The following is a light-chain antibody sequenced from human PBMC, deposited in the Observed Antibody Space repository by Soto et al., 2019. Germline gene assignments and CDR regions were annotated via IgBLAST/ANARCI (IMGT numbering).Light chain of an antibody. CDR3: SSYTSSSTLRV. V-gene: IGLV2-14*01. CDR1: SSDVGGYNY. J-gene: IGLJ1*01. CDR2: EVS. Sequence: QSALTQPASVSGSPGQSITISCTGTSSDVGGYNYVSWYQQHPGKAPKLMIYEVSNRPSGVSNRFSGSKSGNKGSLTISGQQAEDEADNYCSSYTSSSTLRVFRTGTKVTVL.